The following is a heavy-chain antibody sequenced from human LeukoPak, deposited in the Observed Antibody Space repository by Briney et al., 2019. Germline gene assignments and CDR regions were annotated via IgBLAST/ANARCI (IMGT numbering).Heavy chain of an antibody. J-gene: IGHJ4*02. CDR3: ARGTTVSLGY. CDR1: GFTFSSYS. V-gene: IGHV3-48*01. CDR2: ISSSSTII. Sequence: AGGSLRLSCAASGFTFSSYSMNWVRQAPGKGLEWVSYISSSSTIIYYADSVKGRFTISRDNAKNSLYLQMNSLRAEDTAVYYCARGTTVSLGYWGQGTVVTVSS. D-gene: IGHD4-17*01.